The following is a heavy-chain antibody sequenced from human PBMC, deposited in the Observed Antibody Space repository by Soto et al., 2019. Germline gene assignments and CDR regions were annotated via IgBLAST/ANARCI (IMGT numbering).Heavy chain of an antibody. CDR3: ASDSAYRTPWSFDN. D-gene: IGHD2-21*01. CDR1: GYTFSRYG. J-gene: IGHJ4*02. CDR2: ISGFNGNT. Sequence: QVQLVQSGAEVKKPGASVRVSCKASGYTFSRYGISWVRQAPGQGLEWMGWISGFNGNTKESEKLQGRVTLTTDTAANTAHMELRGVRADDTAVYYCASDSAYRTPWSFDNWGQGTLVTVSS. V-gene: IGHV1-18*01.